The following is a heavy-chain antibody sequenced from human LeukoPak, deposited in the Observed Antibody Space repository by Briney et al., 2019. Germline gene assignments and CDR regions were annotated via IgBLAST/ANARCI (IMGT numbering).Heavy chain of an antibody. V-gene: IGHV3-33*01. J-gene: IGHJ4*02. CDR2: IWYDGSNE. CDR3: AREYDSSGYSPSH. CDR1: GFTFRNYG. D-gene: IGHD3-22*01. Sequence: PGGSLRLSCGASGFTFRNYGMPWVRQAPGKGLGWEAVIWYDGSNEYYADSVQGRFIISRDNSKNTLYLQMNSLRAEDTAVYFCAREYDSSGYSPSHWGQGTQVTVSS.